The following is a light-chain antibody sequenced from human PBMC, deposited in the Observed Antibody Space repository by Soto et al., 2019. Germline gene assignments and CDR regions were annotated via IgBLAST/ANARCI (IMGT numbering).Light chain of an antibody. CDR1: SGDVGGYYY. J-gene: IGLJ1*01. Sequence: QSVLTQPASVSGSPGQSITISCTGTSGDVGGYYYVSWYQQLPGKAPKLMISEVSNRPSGVSNRFSGSKSGNTASLTISGLQAEDEDDYYCSSYTAGGTIFGTGTKLTVL. V-gene: IGLV2-14*01. CDR3: SSYTAGGTI. CDR2: EVS.